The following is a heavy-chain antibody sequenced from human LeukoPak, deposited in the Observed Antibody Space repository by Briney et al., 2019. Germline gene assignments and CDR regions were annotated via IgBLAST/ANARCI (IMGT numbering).Heavy chain of an antibody. Sequence: ASVKVSCKASGGTFSSYAISWMRQAPGQGLEWMGGVIPIFGTANYAQKFQGRVTITADESTSTAYMELSSLRSEDTAVYYRASGSTISYYDILTGSPNGGAFDYWGQGTLVTVSS. J-gene: IGHJ4*02. D-gene: IGHD3-9*01. CDR3: ASGSTISYYDILTGSPNGGAFDY. V-gene: IGHV1-69*13. CDR2: VIPIFGTA. CDR1: GGTFSSYA.